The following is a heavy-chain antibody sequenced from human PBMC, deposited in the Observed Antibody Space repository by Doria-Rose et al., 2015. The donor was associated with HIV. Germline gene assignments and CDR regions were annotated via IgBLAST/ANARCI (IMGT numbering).Heavy chain of an antibody. CDR2: IFSDDES. V-gene: IGHV2-26*01. J-gene: IGHJ4*02. Sequence: QVQLVESGPVLVKPTETLTPTCTVSGVSLSSPGMGMSWIRQPPGKALEWLANIFSDDESAYKPSLRSRLTISRGTSKSQVVLPMTDMDPVDTATYYCARIKSSRWYHKYYFDFWGQGTLVIVSA. CDR3: ARIKSSRWYHKYYFDF. D-gene: IGHD6-13*01. CDR1: GVSLSSPGMG.